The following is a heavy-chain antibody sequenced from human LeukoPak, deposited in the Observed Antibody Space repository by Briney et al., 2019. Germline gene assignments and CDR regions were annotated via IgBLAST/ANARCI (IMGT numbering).Heavy chain of an antibody. D-gene: IGHD3-3*01. CDR2: FDPEDGET. V-gene: IGHV1-24*01. J-gene: IGHJ4*02. CDR3: ARGQRSDFWSAYPGDY. Sequence: ASVKVSCKVSGYTLTELSMHWVRQAPGKGLEWMGGFDPEDGETIYAQKFQGRVTMTEDTSTDTAYMELSSLRSDDTAMYYCARGQRSDFWSAYPGDYWGQGTLVTVSS. CDR1: GYTLTELS.